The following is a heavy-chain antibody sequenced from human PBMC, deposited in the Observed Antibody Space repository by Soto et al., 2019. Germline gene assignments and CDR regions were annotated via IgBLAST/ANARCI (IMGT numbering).Heavy chain of an antibody. CDR2: ISYDGSNK. CDR1: GFTFSSYA. Sequence: QVQLVESGGGVVQPGRSLRLSCAASGFTFSSYAMHWVRQAPGKGLEWVAVISYDGSNKYYADSVKGRFTISRDNSKNTLYLQMNSLRAEDTAVYYCARARITMIVVVGAFDIWGQGTMVTGSS. V-gene: IGHV3-30-3*01. J-gene: IGHJ3*02. D-gene: IGHD3-22*01. CDR3: ARARITMIVVVGAFDI.